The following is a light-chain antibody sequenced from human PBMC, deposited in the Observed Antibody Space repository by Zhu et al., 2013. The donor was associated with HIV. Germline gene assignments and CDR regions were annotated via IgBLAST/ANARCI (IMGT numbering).Light chain of an antibody. CDR3: QQYNSYSYS. Sequence: DIQMTQSPSSVSASVGDRVTISCRASQAISSRLAWYQQKPGRAPNLLIYVASRLESGVPSRFSGSGSGTDFTLTISSLQPDDFATYYCQQYNSYSYSFGQGTKLEIK. CDR1: QAISSR. CDR2: VAS. J-gene: IGKJ2*03. V-gene: IGKV1D-16*01.